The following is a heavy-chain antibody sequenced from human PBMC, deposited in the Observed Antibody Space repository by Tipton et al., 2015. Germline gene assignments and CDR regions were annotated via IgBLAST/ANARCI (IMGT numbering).Heavy chain of an antibody. D-gene: IGHD4-11*01. V-gene: IGHV3-9*01. CDR1: GFTFNDFA. J-gene: IGHJ5*02. Sequence: RSLRLSCSASGFTFNDFAMHWVRQAPGKGLEWISGITWNSGSLEYADSVKGRFTISRDNAKNSLYLQMNGLRPEDTALYYCAKDPYGVTTGFDHWGQGTRVTVSS. CDR3: AKDPYGVTTGFDH. CDR2: ITWNSGSL.